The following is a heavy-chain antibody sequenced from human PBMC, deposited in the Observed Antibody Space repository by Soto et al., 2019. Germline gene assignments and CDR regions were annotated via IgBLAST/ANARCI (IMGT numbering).Heavy chain of an antibody. J-gene: IGHJ4*02. D-gene: IGHD3-3*01. CDR1: GGSISSGGYY. CDR3: ARAAVTMFGVVQAPPDYFDY. Sequence: SETLSLTCTVSGGSISSGGYYWSWIRQHPGKGLEWIGYIYYSGSTYYNPSLKSRVTISVDTSKNQFSLKLSSVTAADTAVYYCARAAVTMFGVVQAPPDYFDYWGQGTLVTVSS. CDR2: IYYSGST. V-gene: IGHV4-31*03.